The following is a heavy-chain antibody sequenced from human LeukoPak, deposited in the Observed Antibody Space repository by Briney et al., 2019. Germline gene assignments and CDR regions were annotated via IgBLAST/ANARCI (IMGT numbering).Heavy chain of an antibody. D-gene: IGHD3-9*01. J-gene: IGHJ5*02. CDR1: GFTFSSYS. CDR2: ISSSSSYI. CDR3: ASGGPYDILTGYWVYNWFDP. V-gene: IGHV3-21*04. Sequence: PGGSLRLSCAASGFTFSSYSMNWVRQAPGKGLEWVSSISSSSSYIYYADSVKGRFTISRDNAKNSLYLQMNSLRAEDTAVYYCASGGPYDILTGYWVYNWFDPWGQGTLVTVSS.